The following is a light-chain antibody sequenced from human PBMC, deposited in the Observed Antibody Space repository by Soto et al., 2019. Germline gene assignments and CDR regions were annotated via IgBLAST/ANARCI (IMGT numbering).Light chain of an antibody. CDR2: DVS. CDR1: SSDVGGYHY. J-gene: IGLJ2*01. Sequence: QSALTQPASVSGSPGQSITISCTGTSSDVGGYHYVSWYQQHPGKAPKLMIYDVSNRPSGVSNRFSGSKSGNTASLTISGLQAEDEADYYCSSYTSSSTLVFGGVTKLTVL. CDR3: SSYTSSSTLV. V-gene: IGLV2-14*01.